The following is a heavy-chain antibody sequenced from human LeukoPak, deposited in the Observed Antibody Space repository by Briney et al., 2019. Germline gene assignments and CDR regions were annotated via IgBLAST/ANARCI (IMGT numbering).Heavy chain of an antibody. V-gene: IGHV3-21*01. D-gene: IGHD2-15*01. CDR3: AREAAVVAATFDY. CDR1: GLTLSSSS. Sequence: GGSPRLFCAAPGLTLSSSSMSWARNAPGEGLDWISYIPSSSSYIYYADSVKGRFTISRDNAKNSLYLQMNSLRAEDTAVYYCAREAAVVAATFDYWGQGTLVTVSS. J-gene: IGHJ4*02. CDR2: IPSSSSYI.